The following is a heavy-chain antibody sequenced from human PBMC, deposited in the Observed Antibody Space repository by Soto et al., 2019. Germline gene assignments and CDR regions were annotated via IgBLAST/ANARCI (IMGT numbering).Heavy chain of an antibody. CDR3: AREANSADY. D-gene: IGHD1-1*01. V-gene: IGHV1-46*01. Sequence: ASVKVSCKASGYTITTYYMHWVRRVPGQGLEWMGLINPNDGATTYAQAFQGRLTMTRDTSTNTVYMELSSLRSEDTAMYYCAREANSADYWGLGTLVTVSS. CDR2: INPNDGAT. J-gene: IGHJ4*02. CDR1: GYTITTYY.